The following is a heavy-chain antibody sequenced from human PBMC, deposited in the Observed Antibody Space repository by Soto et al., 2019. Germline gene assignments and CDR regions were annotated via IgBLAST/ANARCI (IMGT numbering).Heavy chain of an antibody. CDR1: GFTFGAYG. J-gene: IGHJ5*02. CDR2: ISYGGSHK. D-gene: IGHD6-25*01. CDR3: ARDYGGSSGSKYNWFDP. V-gene: IGHV3-33*05. Sequence: PGVSLRLSCAALGFTFGAYGMHWVRQAPGKGLQWVAFISYGGSHKDYTESLKGRFTISRDNSKNTLDLQLYSLRAEDTAVYYCARDYGGSSGSKYNWFDPWGQGTLVTVS.